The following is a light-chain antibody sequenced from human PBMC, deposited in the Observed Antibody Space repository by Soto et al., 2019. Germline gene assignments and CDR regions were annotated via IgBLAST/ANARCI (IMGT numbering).Light chain of an antibody. CDR3: QQYHISPQT. CDR1: QSVLYSSNNKNY. CDR2: WAS. V-gene: IGKV4-1*01. Sequence: DIVMTQSPDSLAVSLGERATINCKSSQSVLYSSNNKNYLAWYQQKPGQPPKLLIYWASTRESGVPDRFSGSGSGTDFTLTISSLQAEDVAVYYSQQYHISPQTFGQGTKVEIK. J-gene: IGKJ1*01.